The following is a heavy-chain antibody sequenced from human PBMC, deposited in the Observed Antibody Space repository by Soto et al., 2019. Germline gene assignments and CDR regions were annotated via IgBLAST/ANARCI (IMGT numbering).Heavy chain of an antibody. CDR2: IYFSGTT. CDR3: GRAEKRVSMIRGFDY. Sequence: QLQLQESGPGLMKPSETLSLTCTVSGGSISGSSYYWAWIRQPPGKGLEWIGSIYFSGTTYYHPSLKTRVTIPADTSKSQCSLRLSSVTAADTALYYCGRAEKRVSMIRGFDYWGQGPLVTASS. D-gene: IGHD3-10*01. V-gene: IGHV4-39*01. CDR1: GGSISGSSYY. J-gene: IGHJ4*02.